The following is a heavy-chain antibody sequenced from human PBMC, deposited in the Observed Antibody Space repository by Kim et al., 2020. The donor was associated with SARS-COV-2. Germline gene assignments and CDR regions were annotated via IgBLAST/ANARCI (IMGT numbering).Heavy chain of an antibody. Sequence: SETLSLTCTVSGGSISSYYWSWIRQPPGKGLEWIGYSYYSGSTNYNPSLKSRVTISVDMSKNQFSLTLSSVTAADTAVYYCARGKRIAARAWYFDYWGQGTPVTVAS. CDR2: SYYSGST. V-gene: IGHV4-59*08. J-gene: IGHJ4*02. CDR3: ARGKRIAARAWYFDY. D-gene: IGHD6-6*01. CDR1: GGSISSYY.